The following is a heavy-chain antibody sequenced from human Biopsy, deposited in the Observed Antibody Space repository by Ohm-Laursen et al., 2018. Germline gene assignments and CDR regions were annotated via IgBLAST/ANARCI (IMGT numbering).Heavy chain of an antibody. J-gene: IGHJ5*02. Sequence: QTLSLTCAISGDSVSSNSAAWNWIRQSPSRGLEWLGRTYYRSKWYNDYAVFVKSRITINPDTSKNQFSLQLNSVTPEDTAVYYCARETPTGIPFNWFDPWSQGTLVTVSS. CDR1: GDSVSSNSAA. D-gene: IGHD1-1*01. V-gene: IGHV6-1*01. CDR2: TYYRSKWYN. CDR3: ARETPTGIPFNWFDP.